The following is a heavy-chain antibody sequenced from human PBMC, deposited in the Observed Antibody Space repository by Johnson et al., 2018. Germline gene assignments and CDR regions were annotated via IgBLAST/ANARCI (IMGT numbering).Heavy chain of an antibody. Sequence: SCSSRSMNWVRQAPGKGLEWISFIAGNSDTAYHADSVKGRFTISRDNGKNSLFLHMNSLRADDTAVYYCATDYWYGFDLWGQGTMVSVSS. CDR2: IAGNSDTA. CDR1: SCSSRS. J-gene: IGHJ3*01. CDR3: ATDYWYGFDL. D-gene: IGHD6-13*01. V-gene: IGHV3-48*01.